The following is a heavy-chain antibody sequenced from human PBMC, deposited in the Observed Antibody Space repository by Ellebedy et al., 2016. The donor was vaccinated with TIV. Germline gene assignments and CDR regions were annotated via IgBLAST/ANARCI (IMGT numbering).Heavy chain of an antibody. CDR2: ISGSGIGGT. CDR3: AKAPVPGRGYFDY. V-gene: IGHV3-23*01. D-gene: IGHD6-19*01. Sequence: PGGSLRLSCAVSGFTFSTFAMNWVRQAPGKGLEWVSSISGSGIGGTYYADSVKGRFTISRDNSKNTVYLEMNSLRAEDTAIYYCAKAPVPGRGYFDYWGQGTLVTVSS. CDR1: GFTFSTFA. J-gene: IGHJ4*02.